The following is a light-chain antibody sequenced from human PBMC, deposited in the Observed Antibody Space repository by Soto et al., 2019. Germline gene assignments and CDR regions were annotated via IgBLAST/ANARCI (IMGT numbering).Light chain of an antibody. CDR3: QQYANTGWT. J-gene: IGKJ1*01. CDR1: QSVSSSY. Sequence: EIELTQSPGTLSLSPGERATLSCRASQSVSSSYLAWYQQKPGQAPRLLIYGASNRATGIPDRFSGRGSGTDFTLTIIRLEPEDFAVYYCQQYANTGWTFGHGTKVEIK. V-gene: IGKV3-20*01. CDR2: GAS.